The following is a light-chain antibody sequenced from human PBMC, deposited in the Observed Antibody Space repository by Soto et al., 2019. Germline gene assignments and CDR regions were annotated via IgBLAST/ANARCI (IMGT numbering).Light chain of an antibody. CDR3: QQYGSSPTWT. V-gene: IGKV3-20*01. J-gene: IGKJ1*01. Sequence: EIVLTQSPSTLSLSPGSRSNLSCRASQSVSSSYLAWYQQKPGHAPRLLIYGASSRATGIPDRFSGSGSRTDFTLTISRLEPQDFAVYYSQQYGSSPTWTFGQGTKV. CDR2: GAS. CDR1: QSVSSSY.